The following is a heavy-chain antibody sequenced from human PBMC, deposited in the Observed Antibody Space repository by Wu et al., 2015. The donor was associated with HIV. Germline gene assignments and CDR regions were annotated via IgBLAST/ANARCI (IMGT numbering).Heavy chain of an antibody. CDR2: FDPEDGET. J-gene: IGHJ5*02. Sequence: QVQLVQSGAEVKKPGASVKVSCKVSGYTLTELSMHWVRQAPGKGLEWMGGFDPEDGETIYAQKFQGRVTMTEDTSTDTAYMELSSLRSEDTAVYYCATGSAFWSGYYRRGGAVVRTPWGQGNPGPPSP. CDR3: ATGSAFWSGYYRRGGAVVRTP. V-gene: IGHV1-24*01. D-gene: IGHD3-3*01. CDR1: GYTLTELS.